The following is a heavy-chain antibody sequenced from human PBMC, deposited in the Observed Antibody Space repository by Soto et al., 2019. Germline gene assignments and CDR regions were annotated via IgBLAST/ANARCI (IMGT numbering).Heavy chain of an antibody. D-gene: IGHD6-19*01. CDR1: GFTFSSHA. Sequence: TGGSLRLSCAVSGFTFSSHAMSWVRQAPGKGLECVSSITGSGDSTYYADSVKGRFTISRDKSKSTLYLQMNSLRAEDTALYYCAKDLQFSGWLSAQTFDYWGQGTQVTVSS. V-gene: IGHV3-23*01. CDR2: ITGSGDST. J-gene: IGHJ4*02. CDR3: AKDLQFSGWLSAQTFDY.